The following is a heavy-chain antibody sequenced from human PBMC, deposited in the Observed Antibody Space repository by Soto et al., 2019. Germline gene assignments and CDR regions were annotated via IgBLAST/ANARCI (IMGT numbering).Heavy chain of an antibody. Sequence: QVQLVESGGGVVQPGRSLRLSCAASGFTFSSYAMHWVRQAPGKGLEWVAVISYDGSNKYYADSVKGRFTISRDNSKNTLYLQMNSLRAEDTAVYYCARVSQAPPEHYYYYGMDVWGQGTTVTVSS. V-gene: IGHV3-30-3*01. J-gene: IGHJ6*02. CDR2: ISYDGSNK. CDR1: GFTFSSYA. CDR3: ARVSQAPPEHYYYYGMDV.